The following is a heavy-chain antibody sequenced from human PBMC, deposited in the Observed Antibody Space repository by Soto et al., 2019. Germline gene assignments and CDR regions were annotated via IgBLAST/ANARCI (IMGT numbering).Heavy chain of an antibody. CDR3: AGGRDYDY. CDR1: GGSISSGDYY. V-gene: IGHV4-30-4*01. D-gene: IGHD1-26*01. J-gene: IGHJ4*02. CDR2: IYYSGST. Sequence: SETLSLTCTVSGGSISSGDYYWSWIRQPPGKGLEWIGYIYYSGSTYYNPSLSGRVTMSVDLSNSQFSLNVASVNAADTAVYFCAGGRDYDYWGQGTLVTVSS.